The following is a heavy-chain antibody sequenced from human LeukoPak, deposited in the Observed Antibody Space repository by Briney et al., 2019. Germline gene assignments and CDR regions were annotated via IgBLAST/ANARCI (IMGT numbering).Heavy chain of an antibody. D-gene: IGHD3-22*01. J-gene: IGHJ3*02. Sequence: QAGGSLRLSCAASGFTFSSYSMNWVRQAPGKGLEWVSYISSSSSTIYYADSVKGRFTISRDNAKNSLYLQMNSLRAEDTAVYYFAKDAHYYDSSGYYLAYDAFDIWGQGTMVTVSS. CDR2: ISSSSSTI. CDR1: GFTFSSYS. V-gene: IGHV3-48*01. CDR3: AKDAHYYDSSGYYLAYDAFDI.